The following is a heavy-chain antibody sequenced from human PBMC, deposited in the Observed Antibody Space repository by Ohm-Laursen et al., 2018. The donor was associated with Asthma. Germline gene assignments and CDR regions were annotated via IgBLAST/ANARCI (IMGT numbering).Heavy chain of an antibody. J-gene: IGHJ4*02. V-gene: IGHV3-30-3*01. CDR3: ARDVMEWYLPAFDF. D-gene: IGHD3-3*01. CDR2: GGSYYDGGLK. Sequence: SLRLSCAASGFTFSSFAMHWVRQAPGKGLEWVAVGGSYYDGGLKYYADSVNGRFTVSRDDSKNTLYLQMNSLRPDDTAVYYCARDVMEWYLPAFDFWGQGTLVTVSS. CDR1: GFTFSSFA.